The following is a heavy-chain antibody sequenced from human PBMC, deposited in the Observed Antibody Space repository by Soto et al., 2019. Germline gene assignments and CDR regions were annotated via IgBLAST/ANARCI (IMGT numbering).Heavy chain of an antibody. J-gene: IGHJ4*02. CDR1: GYTFTSYG. V-gene: IGHV1-18*01. Sequence: GASVKVSCKASGYTFTSYGFSWVRQAPGQGLEWMGWISTYNGNTNYAQKLQGRVTMTTDTSTSTAYMEMRSPRSDDTAVYYCARERYGDYGDWGQGTLVTVVS. D-gene: IGHD4-17*01. CDR2: ISTYNGNT. CDR3: ARERYGDYGD.